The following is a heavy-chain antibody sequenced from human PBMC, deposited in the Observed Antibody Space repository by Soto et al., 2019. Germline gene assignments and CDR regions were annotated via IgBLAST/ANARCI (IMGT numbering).Heavy chain of an antibody. CDR2: IYYSGST. CDR3: ARGIRSQPHYYYYYYMDV. Sequence: SETLSLTCTVSGGSISSYYWSWIRQPPGKGLEWIGYIYYSGSTNYNPSLKSRVTISVDTSKNQFSLKLSSVTAADTAVYYCARGIRSQPHYYYYYYMDVWGKGTTVTVSS. D-gene: IGHD3-3*01. J-gene: IGHJ6*03. CDR1: GGSISSYY. V-gene: IGHV4-59*08.